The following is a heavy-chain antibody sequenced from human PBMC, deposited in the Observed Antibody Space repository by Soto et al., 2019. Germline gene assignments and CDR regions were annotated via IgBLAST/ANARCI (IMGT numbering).Heavy chain of an antibody. J-gene: IGHJ4*02. CDR1: GGSISSGGYY. D-gene: IGHD5-12*01. CDR3: ERDNGLRVPFDY. CDR2: IYYSGST. Sequence: SLTCTVSGGSISSGGYYWSWIRQHPGKGLEWIGYIYYSGSTYYNPSLKSRVTISVDTSKNQFSLKLSSVTAADTAVYYCERDNGLRVPFDYWGQGTLVTVSS. V-gene: IGHV4-31*03.